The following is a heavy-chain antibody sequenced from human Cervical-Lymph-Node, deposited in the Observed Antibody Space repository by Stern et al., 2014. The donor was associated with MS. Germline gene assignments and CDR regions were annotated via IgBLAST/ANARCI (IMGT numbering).Heavy chain of an antibody. CDR1: GGSFSGYY. Sequence: QVQLQQWGAGLLKPSETLSLTCAVYGGSFSGYYWSWIRQPPGKGLEWIGEINHSGSTNYNPSLKSRVTISVDASKNQFSLKLSSVTAADTAVYYCARETRHSQNLDYWGQGTLVTVSS. J-gene: IGHJ4*02. V-gene: IGHV4-34*01. CDR2: INHSGST. CDR3: ARETRHSQNLDY. D-gene: IGHD5-18*01.